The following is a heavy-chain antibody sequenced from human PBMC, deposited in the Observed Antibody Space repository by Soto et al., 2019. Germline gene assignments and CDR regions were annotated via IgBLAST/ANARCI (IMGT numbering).Heavy chain of an antibody. CDR3: AMGPGGYDWVFDY. CDR1: GGTFSSYA. V-gene: IGHV1-69*06. D-gene: IGHD5-12*01. J-gene: IGHJ4*02. Sequence: SVKVSCKASGGTFSSYAISWVRQAPGQGLEWMGGIIPIFGTANYAQKFQGRATITADKSTSTAYMELSSLRSEDTAVYYCAMGPGGYDWVFDYWGQGTLVTVSS. CDR2: IIPIFGTA.